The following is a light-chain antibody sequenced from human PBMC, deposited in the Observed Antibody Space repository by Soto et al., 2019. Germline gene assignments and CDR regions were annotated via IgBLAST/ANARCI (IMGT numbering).Light chain of an antibody. J-gene: IGLJ1*01. CDR2: GNS. V-gene: IGLV1-40*01. Sequence: QPVLTKPPSVSGAPGQRVTISCTGSSSNIGAGYDVHWYQQLPGTAPKLLIYGNSNRPSGVPDRFSGSKSGTSASLAITGLQAEDEADYYCQSYDSSLSALYVFGTGTKLTVL. CDR3: QSYDSSLSALYV. CDR1: SSNIGAGYD.